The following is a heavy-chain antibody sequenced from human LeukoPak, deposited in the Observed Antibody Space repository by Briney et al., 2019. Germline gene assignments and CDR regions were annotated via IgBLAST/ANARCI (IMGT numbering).Heavy chain of an antibody. CDR2: IIPIFGTG. V-gene: IGHV1-69*13. CDR1: GGTFSSCT. D-gene: IGHD2-2*01. Sequence: SVNLTCKGSGGTFSSCTISWVRQRPAQGLEWEGVIIPIFGTGNYAQKFQGRVTITADESTSKAYMELSSMRSEDTAVYYCARPRYCSSTSCLDYYYYYGMDVWGKGTTVTVSS. CDR3: ARPRYCSSTSCLDYYYYYGMDV. J-gene: IGHJ6*04.